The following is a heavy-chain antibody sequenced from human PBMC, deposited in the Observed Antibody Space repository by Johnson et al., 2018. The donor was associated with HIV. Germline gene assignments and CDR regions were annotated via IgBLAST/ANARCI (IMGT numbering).Heavy chain of an antibody. Sequence: QVQLVESGGGVVQPGRSLRLSCAASGFSFSTYALHWVRQAPGKGLEWLIVISYDGSNKYYADSVKGRFTISRDNSKNTLYLQMNSLRAEDTAVYYCARAGAVGFDAFDIWGQGTMVTVSS. CDR3: ARAGAVGFDAFDI. CDR2: ISYDGSNK. J-gene: IGHJ3*02. D-gene: IGHD6-19*01. V-gene: IGHV3-30-3*01. CDR1: GFSFSTYA.